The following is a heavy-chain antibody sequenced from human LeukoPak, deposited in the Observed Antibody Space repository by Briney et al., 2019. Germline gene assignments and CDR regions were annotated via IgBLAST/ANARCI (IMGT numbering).Heavy chain of an antibody. CDR3: AKDSSGYHLDY. D-gene: IGHD3-22*01. Sequence: PGRSLRLSCAASGFTFSMYGMHWVRQAPGKGLEWVAVIWYDGSNKYYADSVKGRFTISRDNSKNPLYLQMNSLRAEDTAVYYCAKDSSGYHLDYWGQGTLVTVSS. V-gene: IGHV3-33*06. CDR2: IWYDGSNK. CDR1: GFTFSMYG. J-gene: IGHJ4*02.